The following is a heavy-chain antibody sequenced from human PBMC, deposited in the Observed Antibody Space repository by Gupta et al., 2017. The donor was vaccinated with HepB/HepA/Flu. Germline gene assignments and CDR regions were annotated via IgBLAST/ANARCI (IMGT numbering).Heavy chain of an antibody. Sequence: EGQLLESGGGWVQPGGSVRLSCATAGLTFRSFAWTWVRRVPGKGLEWVSAISGSGGSTYYADSVKVRFTISRDNSKNTLYLQMNSLRAEDTAVYYCAKDFIAVATLNYGMDVWGQGTTVTVSS. CDR3: AKDFIAVATLNYGMDV. CDR1: GLTFRSFA. CDR2: ISGSGGST. D-gene: IGHD6-19*01. J-gene: IGHJ6*02. V-gene: IGHV3-23*01.